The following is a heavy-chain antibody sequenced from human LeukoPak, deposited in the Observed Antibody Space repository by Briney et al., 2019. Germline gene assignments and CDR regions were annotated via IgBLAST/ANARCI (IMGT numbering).Heavy chain of an antibody. CDR2: IYYSGST. D-gene: IGHD3-3*01. CDR3: AREAYDFWSGYAPKARFDP. CDR1: GGSISSGDYY. V-gene: IGHV4-30-4*08. J-gene: IGHJ5*02. Sequence: PSETLSLTCTVSGGSISSGDYYWSWIRQPPGKGLEWIGYIYYSGSTYYNPSLKSRVTISVDTSKNQFSLKLSSVTAADTAVYYCAREAYDFWSGYAPKARFDPWGQGTLVTVSS.